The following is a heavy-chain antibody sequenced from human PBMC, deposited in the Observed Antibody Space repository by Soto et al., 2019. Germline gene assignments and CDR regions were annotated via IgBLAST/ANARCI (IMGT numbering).Heavy chain of an antibody. CDR2: IRSKAYGGTT. V-gene: IGHV3-49*04. CDR1: GFTFGDYA. D-gene: IGHD3-3*01. CDR3: TRDQGVLRFLEWLAVAPTDYYYYGMDV. J-gene: IGHJ6*02. Sequence: EVQLVESGGGLVQPGRSLRLSCTASGFTFGDYAMSWVRQAPGKGLEWVGFIRSKAYGGTTEYAASVKGRFTISRDDSKSIAYLQMNSLKTEDTAVYYCTRDQGVLRFLEWLAVAPTDYYYYGMDVWGQGTTVTVSS.